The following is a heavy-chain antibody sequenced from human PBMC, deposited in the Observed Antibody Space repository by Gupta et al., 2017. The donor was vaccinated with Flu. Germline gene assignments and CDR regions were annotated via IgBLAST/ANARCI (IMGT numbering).Heavy chain of an antibody. J-gene: IGHJ4*02. V-gene: IGHV3-7*01. CDR1: GFTFSNSW. CDR3: ARSVGATTMSC. D-gene: IGHD1-26*01. CDR2: IKEDGSER. Sequence: EVRLVESGGDLVQPGGSLRLSCAASGFTFSNSWMTWVRQAPGKGLEWVANIKEDGSERYYVDSVKGRSTISRDNAKDSLYLQMNSLRAEDTAVYYCARSVGATTMSCWGQGTLVTVSS.